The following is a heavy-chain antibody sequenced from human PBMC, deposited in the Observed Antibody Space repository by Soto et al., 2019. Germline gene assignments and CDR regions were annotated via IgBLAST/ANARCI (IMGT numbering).Heavy chain of an antibody. CDR1: GFTFSYYN. CDR2: ISSGSEYR. V-gene: IGHV3-21*01. J-gene: IGHJ5*02. D-gene: IGHD6-13*01. Sequence: GGSLRLSCAASGFTFSYYNMNWVRQAPGKGLEWVSFISSGSEYRYYADSVKGRFNISRDNAKNSLYLQLNSLRAEDTAVYYCTRDRKLVQDWFDPWGQGTMVTV. CDR3: TRDRKLVQDWFDP.